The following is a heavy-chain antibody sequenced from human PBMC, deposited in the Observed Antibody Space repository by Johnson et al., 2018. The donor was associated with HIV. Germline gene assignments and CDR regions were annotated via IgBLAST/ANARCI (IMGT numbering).Heavy chain of an antibody. Sequence: QEQLVESGGGLVQPGGSLRLSCAASGFTFSSYGMHWVRQAPGKGLEWMALTYYEGINKYYADSVKGRFTISRDNTKNTLYLQMNSLRAEDTAVYYCAKIMSKWSVDDDAFDVWGQGTMVTVSS. J-gene: IGHJ3*01. D-gene: IGHD2-15*01. V-gene: IGHV3-30*18. CDR1: GFTFSSYG. CDR3: AKIMSKWSVDDDAFDV. CDR2: TYYEGINK.